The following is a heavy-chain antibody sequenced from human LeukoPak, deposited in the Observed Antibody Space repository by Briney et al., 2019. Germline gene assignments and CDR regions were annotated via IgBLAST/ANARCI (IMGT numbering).Heavy chain of an antibody. CDR3: AKAPSIAAAGTFDY. CDR1: GLTLSSYA. V-gene: IGHV3-23*01. Sequence: GGSLRLSCAASGLTLSSYAMSSVSQAPGKGLEWVSAISGSGGSTYYADSVKGRFTISRDKSKNTLYLQMDSLRAEDTAVYYCAKAPSIAAAGTFDYWGQGTLVTVSS. J-gene: IGHJ4*02. D-gene: IGHD6-13*01. CDR2: ISGSGGST.